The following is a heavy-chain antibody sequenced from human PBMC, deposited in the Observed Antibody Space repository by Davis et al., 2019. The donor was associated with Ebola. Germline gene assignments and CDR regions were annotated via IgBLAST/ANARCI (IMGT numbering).Heavy chain of an antibody. J-gene: IGHJ6*02. Sequence: ASVKVSCKASGYTFNSHGLSWVRQAPGQGLEWMAWISAYNGHTNYAQKFQGRVTITADKSTSTAYMELSSLRSEDTAVYDCARDIGYCSSTSCYYYYGMDVWGQGTTVTVSS. V-gene: IGHV1-18*01. D-gene: IGHD2-2*01. CDR1: GYTFNSHG. CDR2: ISAYNGHT. CDR3: ARDIGYCSSTSCYYYYGMDV.